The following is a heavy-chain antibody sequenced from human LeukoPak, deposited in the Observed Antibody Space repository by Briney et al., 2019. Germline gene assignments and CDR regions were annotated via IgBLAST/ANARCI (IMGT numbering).Heavy chain of an antibody. J-gene: IGHJ4*02. Sequence: ASVKVSCKASGYTFTSYGISWVRQPPAQGLEWMGWVNAYNGNTNYAQKLQGRVTMTTDTSTSTAYMELRSLRSDDTAVYYCARDGDGYNSAQRFFDYWGQGTLVTVSS. D-gene: IGHD5-24*01. CDR1: GYTFTSYG. CDR3: ARDGDGYNSAQRFFDY. CDR2: VNAYNGNT. V-gene: IGHV1-18*01.